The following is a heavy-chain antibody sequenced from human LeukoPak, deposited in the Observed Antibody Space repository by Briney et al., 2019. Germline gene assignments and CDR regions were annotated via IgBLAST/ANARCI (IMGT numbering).Heavy chain of an antibody. CDR1: GGSISSSSYY. Sequence: KPSETLSLTCTVSGGSISSSSYYWGWIRQPPGKGLEWIGSIYYSGSTYYNPSLKSRVTISVDTSKNQFSLKLSSVTAADTAVYYCARAGAARYMGYWGQGTLVTVSS. CDR2: IYYSGST. V-gene: IGHV4-39*07. J-gene: IGHJ4*02. CDR3: ARAGAARYMGY. D-gene: IGHD6-6*01.